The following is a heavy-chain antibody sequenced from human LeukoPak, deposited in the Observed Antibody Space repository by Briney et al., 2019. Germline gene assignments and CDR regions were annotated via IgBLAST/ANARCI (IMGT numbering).Heavy chain of an antibody. Sequence: GASVKVSCRASGGTFSSYAISWGRQAPGQGLEWMGGIIPIFGTANYAQKFQGRVTITTDESTSTAYMELTSLRSEDTAVYYCARGSAGGGLDCWGQGTLVTVSS. V-gene: IGHV1-69*05. CDR2: IIPIFGTA. CDR1: GGTFSSYA. J-gene: IGHJ4*02. D-gene: IGHD3-10*01. CDR3: ARGSAGGGLDC.